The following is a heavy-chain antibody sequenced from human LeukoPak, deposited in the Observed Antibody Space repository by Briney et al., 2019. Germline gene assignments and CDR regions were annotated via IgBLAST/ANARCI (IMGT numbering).Heavy chain of an antibody. V-gene: IGHV2-5*01. D-gene: IGHD3-3*01. CDR3: ALTQGVDCWSSNWFDP. J-gene: IGHJ5*02. CDR1: GFSLSTSGVG. Sequence: ESGPTLVKPTQTLTLTCTFSGFSLSTSGVGVGWIRQPPGKALEWLALIYWNDDKRYSPSLKSRLTITKDTSKNQVVLTMTNMDPVDTATYYCALTQGVDCWSSNWFDPWGQGTLVTVSS. CDR2: IYWNDDK.